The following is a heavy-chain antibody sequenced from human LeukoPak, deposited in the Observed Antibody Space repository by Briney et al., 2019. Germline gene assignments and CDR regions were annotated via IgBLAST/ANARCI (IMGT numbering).Heavy chain of an antibody. J-gene: IGHJ6*02. CDR3: ARGIVATIINYYYGMDV. CDR2: INTNTGNP. V-gene: IGHV7-4-1*02. D-gene: IGHD5-12*01. Sequence: ASVKVSCKASGYTFTSYAMNWVRQAPGQGLEWMGWINTNTGNPTYAQGFTGRFVFSLDTSVSTAYLQISSLKAEDTAVYYCARGIVATIINYYYGMDVWGQGTTVTVSS. CDR1: GYTFTSYA.